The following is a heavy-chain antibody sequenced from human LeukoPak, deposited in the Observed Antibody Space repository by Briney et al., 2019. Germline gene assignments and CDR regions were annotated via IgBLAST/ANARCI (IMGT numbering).Heavy chain of an antibody. V-gene: IGHV4-39*07. CDR1: GGSISSSSYY. CDR2: NYHSGST. CDR3: VRADSSWYSIDYFDY. D-gene: IGHD6-13*01. Sequence: PSETLSLTCTVSGGSISSSSYYWGWIRQPPGKGLEWIGSNYHSGSTSYNPSLKSRITISVDTSKNQFSLKLNSVTAADTAVYYCVRADSSWYSIDYFDYWGQGTLVTVSS. J-gene: IGHJ4*02.